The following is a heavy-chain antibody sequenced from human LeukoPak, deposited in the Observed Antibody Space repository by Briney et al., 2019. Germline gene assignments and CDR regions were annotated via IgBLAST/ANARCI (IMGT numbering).Heavy chain of an antibody. D-gene: IGHD3-3*01. CDR3: ARGSTRGYYDFWSGFGYYYYYYMDV. CDR1: GYTFTSYD. V-gene: IGHV1-8*03. J-gene: IGHJ6*03. CDR2: MNPNSGNT. Sequence: ASVKVSCKASGYTFTSYDINWVRQATGQGLEWTGWMNPNSGNTGYAQKFQGRVTITRNTSISTAYMELSSLRSEDTAVYYCARGSTRGYYDFWSGFGYYYYYYMDVWGKGTTVTVSS.